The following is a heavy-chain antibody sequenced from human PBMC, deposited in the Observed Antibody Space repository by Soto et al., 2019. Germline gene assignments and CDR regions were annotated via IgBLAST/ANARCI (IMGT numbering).Heavy chain of an antibody. CDR3: ARDLVVAAAANWFDP. D-gene: IGHD6-13*01. CDR1: GGSISSSNW. Sequence: XETLSLTCAVSGGSISSSNWWSCVRQPPGKGLEWIGEIYHSGSTNYNPSLKSRVTISVDKSKNQFSLKLSSVTAADTAVYYCARDLVVAAAANWFDPWGQGTLVTVSS. V-gene: IGHV4-4*02. CDR2: IYHSGST. J-gene: IGHJ5*02.